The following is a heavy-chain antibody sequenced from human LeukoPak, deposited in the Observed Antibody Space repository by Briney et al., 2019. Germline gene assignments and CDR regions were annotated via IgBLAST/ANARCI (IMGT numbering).Heavy chain of an antibody. CDR3: ARDEVAMVTSWFDP. J-gene: IGHJ5*02. CDR2: IKQDGSEK. CDR1: GFTFSSYW. Sequence: PGGSLRLSCAASGFTFSSYWMSWVRQAPGKGLEWVANIKQDGSEKYYVDSVKGRFTISRDNAKNSLYLQMNSLRAEDTAVYYCARDEVAMVTSWFDPWGQGTLVTVSS. V-gene: IGHV3-7*01. D-gene: IGHD5-18*01.